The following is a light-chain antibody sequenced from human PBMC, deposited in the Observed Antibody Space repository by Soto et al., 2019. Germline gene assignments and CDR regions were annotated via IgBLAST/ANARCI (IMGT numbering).Light chain of an antibody. Sequence: QAVVTQEPSFSVSPGRTVTLTCGLSSGSVSTSYYPSWYQQTPGQAPRTLIYSTNTRSSRVPDRFSGSILGNKAALTITGAQADDESDYYCVLYMGSGIGVFGGGTKLTVL. V-gene: IGLV8-61*01. CDR1: SGSVSTSYY. J-gene: IGLJ3*02. CDR3: VLYMGSGIGV. CDR2: STN.